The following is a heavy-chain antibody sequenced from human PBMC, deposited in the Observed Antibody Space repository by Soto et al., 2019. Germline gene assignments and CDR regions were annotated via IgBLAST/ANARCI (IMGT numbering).Heavy chain of an antibody. CDR1: GGSISSYY. CDR3: ARLISTYDFWSGSEVYFDY. V-gene: IGHV4-59*08. J-gene: IGHJ4*02. CDR2: IYYSGST. D-gene: IGHD3-3*01. Sequence: PSETLSLTCTVSGGSISSYYWSWIRQPPGKGLEWIGYIYYSGSTNYNPSLKSRVTISVDTSKNQFSLKLSSVTAADTAVYYCARLISTYDFWSGSEVYFDYWGQGTLVTVSS.